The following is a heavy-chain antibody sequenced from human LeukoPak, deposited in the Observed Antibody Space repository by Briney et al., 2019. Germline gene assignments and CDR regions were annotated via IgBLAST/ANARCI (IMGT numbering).Heavy chain of an antibody. CDR3: AKTLDGFWPQFDF. V-gene: IGHV3-30*18. CDR1: GLPFHDHD. CDR2: ISHGGGKE. D-gene: IGHD5-24*01. J-gene: IGHJ4*02. Sequence: GGSLRLSCAASGLPFHDHDMYWVRQTPGKGLEWVALISHGGGKEHYAESAKGRFTISRDNSRNTVYLQMSSLRSDDTAIYHCAKTLDGFWPQFDFWGQGTLLTVSS.